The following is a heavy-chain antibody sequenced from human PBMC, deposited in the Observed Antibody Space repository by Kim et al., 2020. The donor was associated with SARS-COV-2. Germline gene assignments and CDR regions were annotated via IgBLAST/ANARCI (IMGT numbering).Heavy chain of an antibody. V-gene: IGHV3-23*01. D-gene: IGHD3-3*01. CDR1: GFTFDSYA. Sequence: GGSLRLSCAVSGFTFDSYAMSWVRQAPGKGLEWVSTILGGGSINFYADSVKGRFTISRDNSRNILYLQMKSLRVEDTAVYFCARDGEGYYDNNGYNGDFDFWGQGTLVTVSS. CDR3: ARDGEGYYDNNGYNGDFDF. CDR2: ILGGGSIN. J-gene: IGHJ4*02.